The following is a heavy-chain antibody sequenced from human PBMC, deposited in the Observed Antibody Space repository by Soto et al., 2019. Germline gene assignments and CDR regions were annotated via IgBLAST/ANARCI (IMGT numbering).Heavy chain of an antibody. CDR3: ARDRYYGSGSYELPRAYYYYYGMDV. V-gene: IGHV3-13*01. J-gene: IGHJ6*02. CDR1: GFTFSSYD. CDR2: IGTAGDT. D-gene: IGHD3-10*01. Sequence: GGSLRLSCAASGFTFSSYDMHWVRQATGKGLEWVSAIGTAGDTYYPGSVKGRFTISRENAKNSLYLQMNSLRAEDTAVYYCARDRYYGSGSYELPRAYYYYYGMDVWGQGTTVTVSS.